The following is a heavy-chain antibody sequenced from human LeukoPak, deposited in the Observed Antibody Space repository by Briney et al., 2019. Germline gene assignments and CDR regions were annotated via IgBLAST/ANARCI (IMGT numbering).Heavy chain of an antibody. V-gene: IGHV3-7*03. CDR2: VYKDGSEK. D-gene: IGHD3-10*01. CDR3: ARTRASLAF. J-gene: IGHJ4*02. Sequence: TGGSLRLSCAASGFSFSDFYMSWVRQAPGKGREWVASVYKDGSEKNYADSVKGRFTISRDNTQNSLYLQMNSLRAEDTAVYYCARTRASLAFWGQGTLVTVPS. CDR1: GFSFSDFY.